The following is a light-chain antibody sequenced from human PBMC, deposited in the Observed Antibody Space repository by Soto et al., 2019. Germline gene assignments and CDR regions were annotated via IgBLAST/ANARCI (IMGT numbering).Light chain of an antibody. J-gene: IGLJ2*01. CDR2: EVI. Sequence: QSALTQPPSASGSPGQSVTISCTGTSSDAGAYKFGSWYQQHPGKAPKLIIYEVIKRPSGVPDRFSGSKSGNTASLTVSGLQAEDEGDYYCSSYGGSNNLVFGGGTKLTVL. CDR1: SSDAGAYKF. CDR3: SSYGGSNNLV. V-gene: IGLV2-8*01.